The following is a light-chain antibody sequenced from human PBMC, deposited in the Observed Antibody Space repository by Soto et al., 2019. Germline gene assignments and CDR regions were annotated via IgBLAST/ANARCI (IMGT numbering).Light chain of an antibody. CDR2: GAS. Sequence: EIVLTQSPATLSLTPGERASLSCRASQSITSSFLAWYQQKPGQAPRLLIYGASSRATGIPDRFSGSGSETDFTLTINRLEPEDFAVYYCQQYGSSPRTFGQGTKVDI. CDR1: QSITSSF. CDR3: QQYGSSPRT. J-gene: IGKJ1*01. V-gene: IGKV3-20*01.